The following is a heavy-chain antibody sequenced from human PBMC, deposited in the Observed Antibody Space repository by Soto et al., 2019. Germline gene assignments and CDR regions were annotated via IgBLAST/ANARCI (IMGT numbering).Heavy chain of an antibody. CDR2: ISSSSSYI. Sequence: PGGSLILSCAASGFTFSSYSMNWVRQAPGKGLEWVSSISSSSSYIYYADSVKGRFTISRDNAKNSLYLQMSSLRAEDTAVYYCARFMIVVDVFDYWGQGTLVTVSS. J-gene: IGHJ4*02. CDR1: GFTFSSYS. CDR3: ARFMIVVDVFDY. D-gene: IGHD3-22*01. V-gene: IGHV3-21*01.